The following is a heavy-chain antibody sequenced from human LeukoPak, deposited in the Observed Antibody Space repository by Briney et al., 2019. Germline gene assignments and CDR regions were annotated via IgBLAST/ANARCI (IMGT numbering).Heavy chain of an antibody. J-gene: IGHJ5*02. CDR3: AKARGFCSGGSCYNPFDP. CDR2: ISGSDGST. D-gene: IGHD2-15*01. Sequence: GGSLRLSCAASGFTFSSYAMSWVRQAPGKGLEWVSGISGSDGSTYYADSVKGRFTISRDNSKNTLYVQMNSLRAEDTAVYYCAKARGFCSGGSCYNPFDPWGQGTLVTVSS. CDR1: GFTFSSYA. V-gene: IGHV3-23*01.